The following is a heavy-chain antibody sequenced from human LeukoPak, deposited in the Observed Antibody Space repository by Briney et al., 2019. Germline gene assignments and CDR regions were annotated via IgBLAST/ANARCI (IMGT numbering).Heavy chain of an antibody. D-gene: IGHD1-26*01. V-gene: IGHV1-46*01. CDR3: ARELRGRIGPGAFDI. CDR1: GYTFTSYY. CDR2: INPSGGST. J-gene: IGHJ3*02. Sequence: GASVKVSCKASGYTFTSYYMHWVRQAPGHGLEWMGIINPSGGSTSYAQKFQGRVTMTRDTSTSTVYMELSSLRSEDTAVYYCARELRGRIGPGAFDIWGQGTMVTVSS.